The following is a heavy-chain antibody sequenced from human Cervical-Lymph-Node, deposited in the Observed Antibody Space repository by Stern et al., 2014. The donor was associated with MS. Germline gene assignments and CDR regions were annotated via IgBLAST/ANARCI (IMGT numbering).Heavy chain of an antibody. V-gene: IGHV3-23*04. Sequence: VQLVESGGGLVQPGGSLRLSCAASGFTFSSYAMSWVRKAPGKGLEWVSAISGSGGSTYYADSVKGRFTISRDNSKNTLYLQMNSRRAEKTAVYYCASHNRGYSYGHQGGNDYWGQGTLVTVSS. J-gene: IGHJ4*02. CDR3: ASHNRGYSYGHQGGNDY. CDR1: GFTFSSYA. CDR2: ISGSGGST. D-gene: IGHD5-18*01.